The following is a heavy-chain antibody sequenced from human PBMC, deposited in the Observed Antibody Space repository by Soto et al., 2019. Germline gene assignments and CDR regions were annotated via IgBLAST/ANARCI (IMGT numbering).Heavy chain of an antibody. J-gene: IGHJ3*02. CDR3: ARRYGWAFDI. V-gene: IGHV4-59*08. D-gene: IGHD3-16*01. CDR2: IYYSGST. Sequence: QVQLQESGPGPVKPSETLSLTCTVSGGSISSYYWSWIRQPPGKGLEWIGYIYYSGSTNYNPSLKSRVTISVDTSKNQFSLKLSSVTAADTAVYYCARRYGWAFDIWGQGTMVTVSS. CDR1: GGSISSYY.